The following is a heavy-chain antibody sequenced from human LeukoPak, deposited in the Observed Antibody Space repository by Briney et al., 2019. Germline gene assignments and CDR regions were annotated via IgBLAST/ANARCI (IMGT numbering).Heavy chain of an antibody. J-gene: IGHJ5*02. CDR1: GYTFTSYG. Sequence: ASVKVSCKASGYTFTSYGISWVRQAPGQGLEWMGWISAYNGNTNSAQKLQGRVTMTTDTSTSTAYMELRSLRSDDTAVYYCARDLRDTAMVTGHFDWFDPWGQGTLVTVSS. V-gene: IGHV1-18*01. CDR3: ARDLRDTAMVTGHFDWFDP. D-gene: IGHD5-18*01. CDR2: ISAYNGNT.